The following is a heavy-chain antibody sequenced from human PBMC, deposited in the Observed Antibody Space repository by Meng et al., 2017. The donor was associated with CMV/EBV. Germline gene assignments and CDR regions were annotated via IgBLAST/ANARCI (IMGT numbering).Heavy chain of an antibody. J-gene: IGHJ4*02. Sequence: GSLRLSCTVSGGSISSYYWSWIRQPPGKGLEWIGYIYYSGSTNYNPSLKSRVTISVDTSKNQFSLKLSSVTAADTAVYYCARGEGLSGSYYSYIDYWGQGTLVTVSS. CDR3: ARGEGLSGSYYSYIDY. CDR1: GGSISSYY. D-gene: IGHD1-26*01. V-gene: IGHV4-59*01. CDR2: IYYSGST.